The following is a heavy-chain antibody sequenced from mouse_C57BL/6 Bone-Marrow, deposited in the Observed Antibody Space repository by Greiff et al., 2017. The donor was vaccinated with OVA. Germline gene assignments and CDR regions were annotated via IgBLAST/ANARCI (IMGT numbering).Heavy chain of an antibody. CDR3: ARSRGSSSYWYFDV. J-gene: IGHJ1*03. CDR1: GYSFTDYN. V-gene: IGHV1-39*01. D-gene: IGHD1-1*01. Sequence: QLQESGPELVKPGASVKISCKASGYSFTDYNMNWVKQSNGKSLEWIGVINPNYGTTSYNQKFKGKATLTVDQSSSTAYMQLNSLTSEDSAVYYCARSRGSSSYWYFDVWGTGTTVTVSS. CDR2: INPNYGTT.